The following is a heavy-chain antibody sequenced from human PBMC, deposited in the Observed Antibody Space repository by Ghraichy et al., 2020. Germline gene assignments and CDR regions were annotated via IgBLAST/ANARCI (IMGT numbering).Heavy chain of an antibody. CDR1: GYTFTSYD. CDR2: MDPDSGRT. J-gene: IGHJ4*02. D-gene: IGHD5-12*01. Sequence: ASVKVSCKASGYTFTSYDINWVRQATGQGLEWMGWMDPDSGRTGYAQNFQGRVTITRTTSINTAYMELSSLRSEDTAVYYCARKSGYAIDYWGQGTLVSVST. CDR3: ARKSGYAIDY. V-gene: IGHV1-8*03.